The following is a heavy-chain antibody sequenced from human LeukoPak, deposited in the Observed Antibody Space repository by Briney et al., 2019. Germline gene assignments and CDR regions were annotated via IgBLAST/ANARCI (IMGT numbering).Heavy chain of an antibody. J-gene: IGHJ4*02. Sequence: GRCLRLSCAAFGFTLSSYGMPWVRPGPGKGLEWVAVISYDGSNKYYADSVKGRFTISRDNSKNTLYLQMNSLRAEDTAVYYCAKDREQLVGDYWGQGTLVTVSS. D-gene: IGHD6-6*01. CDR3: AKDREQLVGDY. CDR1: GFTLSSYG. V-gene: IGHV3-30*18. CDR2: ISYDGSNK.